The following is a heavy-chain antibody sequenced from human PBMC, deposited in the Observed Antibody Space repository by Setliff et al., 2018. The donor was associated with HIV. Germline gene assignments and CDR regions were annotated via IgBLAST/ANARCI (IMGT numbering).Heavy chain of an antibody. V-gene: IGHV4-39*07. CDR3: ARGRGGNYLDS. CDR1: GDSFSNSDYY. CDR2: IYNSGST. J-gene: IGHJ4*02. Sequence: SETLSLTCTVSGDSFSNSDYYWAWIRQPPGKGLEWIATIYNSGSTYYNPSLTTRVTISVDTSKNQISLKVNSVTAADTAVYFCARGRGGNYLDSWGQGTLVTVSS.